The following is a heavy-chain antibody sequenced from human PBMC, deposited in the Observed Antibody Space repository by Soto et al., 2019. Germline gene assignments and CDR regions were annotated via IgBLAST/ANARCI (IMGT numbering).Heavy chain of an antibody. CDR1: GYTFTSYA. V-gene: IGHV1-3*05. J-gene: IGHJ4*02. Sequence: QVQLVQSGAEEKKPGASVKVSCKASGYTFTSYAMHWVRQAPGQRLEWMGWINAGNGNTKYSQKFQGRVTITRDTSASTAYMELSSLRSEDTAVYYCARAGTRTGANSDYWGQGTLVAVSS. CDR3: ARAGTRTGANSDY. CDR2: INAGNGNT. D-gene: IGHD1-26*01.